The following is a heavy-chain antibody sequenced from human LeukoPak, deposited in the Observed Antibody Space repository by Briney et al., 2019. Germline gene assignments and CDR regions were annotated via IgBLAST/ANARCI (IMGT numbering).Heavy chain of an antibody. CDR2: ISYDGSNK. J-gene: IGHJ4*02. D-gene: IGHD3-10*01. V-gene: IGHV3-30-3*01. CDR1: GFTFSSYA. CDR3: ASSLYGSGSYYEYYFDY. Sequence: PGRSLRLSCAASGFTFSSYAMHWVRQAPGKGLEWVAVISYDGSNKYYADSVKGRFTISRDNSKNTLYLQMNSLRAEATAVYYCASSLYGSGSYYEYYFDYWGQGTLVTVSS.